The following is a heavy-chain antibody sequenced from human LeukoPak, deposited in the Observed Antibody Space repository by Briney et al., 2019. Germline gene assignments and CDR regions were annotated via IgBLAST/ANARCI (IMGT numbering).Heavy chain of an antibody. V-gene: IGHV1-46*01. D-gene: IGHD3-10*01. J-gene: IGHJ4*02. CDR3: ARVVRGVPLGFDY. CDR2: INPSGGST. CDR1: GYTFTSYG. Sequence: ASVKVSCKASGYTFTSYGISWVRQAPGQGLEWMGIINPSGGSTIYAQKFQGRVTMTRDTPTSTVYMELSSLKSEDTAVYYCARVVRGVPLGFDYWGQGTLVTVSS.